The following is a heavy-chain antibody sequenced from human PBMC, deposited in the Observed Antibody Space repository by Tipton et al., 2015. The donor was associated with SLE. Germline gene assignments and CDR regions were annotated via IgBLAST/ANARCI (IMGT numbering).Heavy chain of an antibody. D-gene: IGHD3-10*01. CDR2: VHSSGST. V-gene: IGHV4-61*02. J-gene: IGHJ3*02. Sequence: TLSLTCTVSGASISSSPYFWSWIRQPAGRGLEWIGRVHSSGSTSYSPSLKSRVSMSADTSKNQVSLELTSVTAADAAMYYCARGSYGTDAFDIWGQGTMVTVSS. CDR3: ARGSYGTDAFDI. CDR1: GASISSSPYF.